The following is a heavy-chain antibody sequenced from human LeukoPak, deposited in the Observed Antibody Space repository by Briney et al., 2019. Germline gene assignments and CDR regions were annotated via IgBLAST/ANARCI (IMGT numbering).Heavy chain of an antibody. CDR2: INPNSGGT. Sequence: ASVKVSCKASGYTFTGYYMHWVRQAPGQGLEWMGWINPNSGGTNYAQKFQGRVTMTRDTSISTAYMELSRLRSDDTAVYYCAREQIVPAAMGPLDYWGQGTLVTVSS. CDR1: GYTFTGYY. D-gene: IGHD2-2*01. CDR3: AREQIVPAAMGPLDY. J-gene: IGHJ4*02. V-gene: IGHV1-2*02.